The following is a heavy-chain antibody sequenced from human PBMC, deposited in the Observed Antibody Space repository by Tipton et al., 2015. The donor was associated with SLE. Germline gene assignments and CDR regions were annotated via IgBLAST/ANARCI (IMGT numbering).Heavy chain of an antibody. CDR1: GGSISSSSYY. CDR2: IYYSGST. J-gene: IGHJ4*02. V-gene: IGHV4-39*07. D-gene: IGHD4-23*01. Sequence: TLSLTCTVSGGSISSSSYYWGWIRQPPGKGLEWIGSIYYSGSTYYNPSLKSRVTISVDTSKNQFSLKLSSVTAADTAVYYCARDDDYGGNSGFDYWGQGTLVTVSS. CDR3: ARDDDYGGNSGFDY.